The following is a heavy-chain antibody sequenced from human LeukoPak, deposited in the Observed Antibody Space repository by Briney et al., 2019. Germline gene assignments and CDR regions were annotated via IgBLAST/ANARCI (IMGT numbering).Heavy chain of an antibody. J-gene: IGHJ4*02. D-gene: IGHD2-15*01. CDR1: GGSISSGSYY. Sequence: SQXXSLTCTVSGGSISSGSYYWSWIRQPAGKGLEWIGRIYTSGSTNYNPSLKSRVTISVDTSKNQFSLKLSSVTAADTAVYYCARLYCSGGSCYSDYWGQGTLVTVSS. CDR3: ARLYCSGGSCYSDY. V-gene: IGHV4-61*02. CDR2: IYTSGST.